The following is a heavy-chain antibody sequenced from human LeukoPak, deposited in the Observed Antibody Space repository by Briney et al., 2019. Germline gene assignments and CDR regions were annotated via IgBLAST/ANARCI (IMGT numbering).Heavy chain of an antibody. CDR1: GGSISSYY. D-gene: IGHD6-19*01. V-gene: IGHV4-4*07. J-gene: IGHJ6*03. CDR2: IYTSGST. CDR3: ARDLRVVAGTGVYYYYYYYMDV. Sequence: SETLSLTCTVSGGSISSYYWSWIRQPAGKGLEWIGRIYTSGSTNYNPSLKSRVTMSVDTSKNQFSLKLSSVTAADTAVYYCARDLRVVAGTGVYYYYYYYMDVWGKGTTVTISS.